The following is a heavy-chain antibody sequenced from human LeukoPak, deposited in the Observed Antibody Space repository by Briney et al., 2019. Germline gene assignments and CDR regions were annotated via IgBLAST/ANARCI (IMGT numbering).Heavy chain of an antibody. J-gene: IGHJ4*02. V-gene: IGHV4-39*02. Sequence: PSETLSLTCTVSGGSISSSTYYWSWVRQPPGKGLEWIGSMYYSGSTYYSPSLRSRVTISVDTSKNHFSLKLSSVTAADTAVYYCASRSGYYPSYFDYWGQGSLVTVSS. CDR2: MYYSGST. CDR1: GGSISSSTYY. D-gene: IGHD3-22*01. CDR3: ASRSGYYPSYFDY.